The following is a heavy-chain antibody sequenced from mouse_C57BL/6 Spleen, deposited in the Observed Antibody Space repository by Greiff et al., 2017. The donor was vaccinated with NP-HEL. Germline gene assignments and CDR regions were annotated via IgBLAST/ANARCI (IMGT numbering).Heavy chain of an antibody. V-gene: IGHV1-82*01. D-gene: IGHD1-1*01. CDR2: IYPGAGDT. CDR1: GYAFSSSW. Sequence: QVQLKESGPELVKPGASVKISCKASGYAFSSSWMNWVKQRPGKGLEWIGRIYPGAGDTNYNGKFKGKATLTADKSSSTAYMQLSSRTSEDSAVYFCVLVALDYWGQGTTLTVSS. J-gene: IGHJ2*01. CDR3: VLVALDY.